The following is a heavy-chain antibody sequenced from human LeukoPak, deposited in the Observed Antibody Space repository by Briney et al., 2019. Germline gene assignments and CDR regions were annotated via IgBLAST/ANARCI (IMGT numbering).Heavy chain of an antibody. V-gene: IGHV1-2*02. J-gene: IGHJ3*02. Sequence: VASVKVSCKASGYTFTSYDINWVRQATGQGLEWMGWINPNSGGTNYAQKFQGRVTMTRDTSISTAYMELSRLRSDDTAVYYCARDLTYIGGWRGYSYGQNDAFDIWGQGTMVTVSS. D-gene: IGHD5-18*01. CDR3: ARDLTYIGGWRGYSYGQNDAFDI. CDR2: INPNSGGT. CDR1: GYTFTSYD.